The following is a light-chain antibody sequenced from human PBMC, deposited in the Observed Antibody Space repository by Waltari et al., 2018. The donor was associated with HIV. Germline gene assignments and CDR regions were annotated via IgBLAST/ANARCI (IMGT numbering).Light chain of an antibody. CDR1: QTVLYSSNNKNY. CDR3: QQYYSTPWT. CDR2: WAS. Sequence: DIVMTQSPDSLAVSLGEGATVRCQSSQTVLYSSNNKNYLAWYQQKPGQPPNLLIYWASTRESGVPDRFSGSGSGTDFTLTISSLQAEDVAVYYCQQYYSTPWTFGQGTKVEIK. V-gene: IGKV4-1*01. J-gene: IGKJ1*01.